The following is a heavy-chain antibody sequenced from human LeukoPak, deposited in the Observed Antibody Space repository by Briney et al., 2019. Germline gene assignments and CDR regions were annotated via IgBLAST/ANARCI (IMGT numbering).Heavy chain of an antibody. CDR1: GFTLSSIY. Sequence: GGSLRLSCAASGFTLSSIYMSWVRQAPGKGLEWISVIYGGSNTYYYADSVKGRFTISRDNSKNTVYLQMNSLRVEDTAIYYCARGSGFETGDYWGQGTLVTVSS. V-gene: IGHV3-53*01. CDR3: ARGSGFETGDY. J-gene: IGHJ4*02. D-gene: IGHD5-12*01. CDR2: IYGGSNT.